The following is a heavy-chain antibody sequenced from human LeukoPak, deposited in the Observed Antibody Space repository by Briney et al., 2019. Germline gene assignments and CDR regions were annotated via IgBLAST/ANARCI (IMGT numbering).Heavy chain of an antibody. CDR3: ARLGGYSGYDLDY. Sequence: SETLSLTCTVSGGSISSGSYYWSWIRPPAGKGLEWIGRIYTSGSTNYNPSLKSRVTISLDTSMNQFSLKLTSVTAADTAVYYCARLGGYSGYDLDYWGQGTLVTVSS. D-gene: IGHD5-12*01. V-gene: IGHV4-61*02. CDR1: GGSISSGSYY. J-gene: IGHJ4*02. CDR2: IYTSGST.